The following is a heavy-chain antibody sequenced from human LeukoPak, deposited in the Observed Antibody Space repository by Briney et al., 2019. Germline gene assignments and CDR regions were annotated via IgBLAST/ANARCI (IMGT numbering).Heavy chain of an antibody. CDR1: GYTFTGSY. V-gene: IGHV1-2*04. Sequence: GASVKVSCKASGYTFTGSYMHWVRQAPGQGLEWMGWIDPNNGGTNYAQKFQGWVTMTRDTSISTAYMELSSLTSEDTAVYYCVTSIFGIVIGGDGFDIWGQGTMVTVSS. J-gene: IGHJ3*02. CDR2: IDPNNGGT. CDR3: VTSIFGIVIGGDGFDI. D-gene: IGHD3-3*01.